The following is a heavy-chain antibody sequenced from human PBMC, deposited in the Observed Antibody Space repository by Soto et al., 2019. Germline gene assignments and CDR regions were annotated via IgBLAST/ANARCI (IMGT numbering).Heavy chain of an antibody. Sequence: QVQLQQWGAGLLKPSETLSLTCAVYGGSFSGYYWSWIRQPPGKGLEWIGEINHSGSTNYNQSLRSRVNISVDTSKNQFSLKLSCVPAADTAVYYCASGRRGDGVHIHLREYYMDVWGKGTTVTVSS. V-gene: IGHV4-34*01. J-gene: IGHJ6*03. CDR2: INHSGST. CDR3: ASGRRGDGVHIHLREYYMDV. CDR1: GGSFSGYY. D-gene: IGHD3-16*01.